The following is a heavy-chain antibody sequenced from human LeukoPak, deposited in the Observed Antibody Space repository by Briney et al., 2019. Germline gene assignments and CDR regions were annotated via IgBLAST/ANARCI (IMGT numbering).Heavy chain of an antibody. CDR1: GFTFSSYG. Sequence: PGGSLRLSCAASGFTFSSYGMHWVRQAPGKGLEWVAVISYDGSNKYYADSVKGRFTISRDNSKNTLYLQMNSLGAEDTAVYYCATYSSSSREFGPHCDYWGQGTLVTVSS. D-gene: IGHD6-6*01. CDR3: ATYSSSSREFGPHCDY. CDR2: ISYDGSNK. V-gene: IGHV3-30*03. J-gene: IGHJ4*02.